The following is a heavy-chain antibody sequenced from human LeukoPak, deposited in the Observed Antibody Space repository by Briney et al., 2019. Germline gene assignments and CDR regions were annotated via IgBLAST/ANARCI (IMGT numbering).Heavy chain of an antibody. CDR1: GLTVSGNY. Sequence: GGFLRLSCAAFGLTVSGNYMSWVRQAPGKGLEWVSVLYSDGGTYYADSVKGRFSISRDTSKNTVYLQMNSLRDDDTAVYYCATYYYGSGPEKWGQGTLVTVSS. CDR3: ATYYYGSGPEK. CDR2: LYSDGGT. D-gene: IGHD3-10*01. J-gene: IGHJ4*02. V-gene: IGHV3-53*01.